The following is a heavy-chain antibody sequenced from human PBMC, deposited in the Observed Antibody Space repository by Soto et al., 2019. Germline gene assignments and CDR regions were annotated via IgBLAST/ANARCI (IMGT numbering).Heavy chain of an antibody. V-gene: IGHV4-30-2*01. CDR1: GGSISSGGYS. CDR3: ARDQLEGTWFDP. J-gene: IGHJ5*02. D-gene: IGHD1-1*01. CDR2: IYHSGST. Sequence: QLQLQESGSGLVRPSQTLSLTCAVSGGSISSGGYSCNWIRQPPGKGLEWIGYIYHSGSTLYNPSLKSRVTIPVDTSKNQFSLKLSSVTAADTAVYYCARDQLEGTWFDPGGQGTLVTVSS.